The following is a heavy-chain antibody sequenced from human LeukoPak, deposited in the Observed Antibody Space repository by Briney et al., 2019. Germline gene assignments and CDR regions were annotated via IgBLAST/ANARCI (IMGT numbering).Heavy chain of an antibody. V-gene: IGHV4-59*01. CDR2: IYYSGST. J-gene: IGHJ6*03. CDR3: ARAPGGGNDYYYYMDV. D-gene: IGHD4-23*01. CDR1: GGSISSYY. Sequence: SETLSLTCTVSGGSISSYYWSWIRQPPGKGLEWIGYIYYSGSTNYNPSLKSRVTISVDTSKNQFSLKLSSVTAADTAVYYCARAPGGGNDYYYYMDVWGKGTTVTVSS.